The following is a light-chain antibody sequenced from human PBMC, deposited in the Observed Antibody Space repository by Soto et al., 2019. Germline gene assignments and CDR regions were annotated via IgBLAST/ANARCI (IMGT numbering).Light chain of an antibody. V-gene: IGKV1-5*03. CDR3: QQYSTFWT. CDR1: QSISSW. Sequence: DIQMTQSPSTLSASVGDRVTITCRASQSISSWLAWYQQKPGKAPKLLIYKASSLESGVPSRFSGSGSGTEFTLTINGLQPDDFATYYCQQYSTFWTFGQGTKVDIK. CDR2: KAS. J-gene: IGKJ1*01.